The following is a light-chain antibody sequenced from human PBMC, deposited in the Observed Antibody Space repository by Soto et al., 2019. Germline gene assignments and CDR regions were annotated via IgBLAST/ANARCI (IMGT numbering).Light chain of an antibody. CDR1: QSVSSGY. V-gene: IGKV3-20*01. Sequence: ELVLTQSPGTLSLSPGERATLSCRASQSVSSGYLAWYQQKPGQAPRLLIYGASSRATGIPDRFSGSGSGTDFTRTISRLEPEDFAVYYCQQYGSSPWTFGQGTKVEIK. CDR2: GAS. CDR3: QQYGSSPWT. J-gene: IGKJ1*01.